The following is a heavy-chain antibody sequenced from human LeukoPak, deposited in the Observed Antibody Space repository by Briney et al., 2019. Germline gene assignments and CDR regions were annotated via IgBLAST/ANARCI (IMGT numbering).Heavy chain of an antibody. CDR1: GGSISSGVYY. V-gene: IGHV4-30-4*08. J-gene: IGHJ4*02. Sequence: SQTLSLTCTVSGGSISSGVYYWSWIRQPPGKGLEWIGYIYYSGITYYNPSLKSRVTISVDTSKNQFSLKLSSVTAADTAVYYCARVSPYYDFWSGYGDYWGQGTLVTVSS. CDR2: IYYSGIT. CDR3: ARVSPYYDFWSGYGDY. D-gene: IGHD3-3*01.